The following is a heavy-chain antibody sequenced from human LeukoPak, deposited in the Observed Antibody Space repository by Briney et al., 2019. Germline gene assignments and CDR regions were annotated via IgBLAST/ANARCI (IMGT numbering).Heavy chain of an antibody. V-gene: IGHV5-51*01. CDR2: IYPGDSDT. J-gene: IGHJ4*02. CDR1: GFSFTNYW. Sequence: GESPKISCKGSGFSFTNYWIGWVRQMLGKGLEWMGIIYPGDSDTRYIPSFQGQVTISVDKYISTAYLQWSSLKASDTAMYYCARSWVAGYGTVLDYWGQGTLVSVSP. D-gene: IGHD6-19*01. CDR3: ARSWVAGYGTVLDY.